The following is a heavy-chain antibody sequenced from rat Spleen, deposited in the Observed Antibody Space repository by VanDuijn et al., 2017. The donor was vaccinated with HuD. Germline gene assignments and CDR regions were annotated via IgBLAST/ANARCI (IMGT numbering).Heavy chain of an antibody. J-gene: IGHJ2*01. CDR1: GFTFNNYD. D-gene: IGHD4-6*01. Sequence: EVQLVESGGDLVQPGRSLKLSCAASGFTFNNYDMAWVRQDSTKGLEWVASISPGGGSTYYRDSVKGRFTLSRDNEKSTLYLQMDSLRSEDTATYYCARHWGYWGQGVMVTVSS. CDR2: ISPGGGST. CDR3: ARHWGY. V-gene: IGHV5-25*01.